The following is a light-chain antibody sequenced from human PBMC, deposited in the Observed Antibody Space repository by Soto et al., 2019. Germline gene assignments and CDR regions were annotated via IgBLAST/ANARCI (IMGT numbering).Light chain of an antibody. Sequence: EIVLTQSPGTLSLSPGERATLSCRASQSVSRSYLAWYQQKPGQAPRLLIYGASSRATGIPDRFSGSGSGTDFTLTISRLETADFAVYHCQQYDSSPLTFGGGTKVEIK. CDR3: QQYDSSPLT. CDR1: QSVSRSY. CDR2: GAS. J-gene: IGKJ4*01. V-gene: IGKV3-20*01.